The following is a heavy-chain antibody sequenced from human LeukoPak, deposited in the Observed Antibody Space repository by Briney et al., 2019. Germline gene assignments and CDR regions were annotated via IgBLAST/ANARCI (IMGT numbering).Heavy chain of an antibody. D-gene: IGHD2-15*01. J-gene: IGHJ5*02. CDR2: ISSGGSSI. CDR3: ARDLGYCSGGVCYPAWFDP. CDR1: GFTFSSYD. Sequence: PGGSLRLSCAASGFTFSSYDMNWVRQAPGKGLEWISYISSGGSSIYYADSVKGRFTISRDNAKNSLYLQMNNLRAEDTAVYYCARDLGYCSGGVCYPAWFDPWGQGTLVTVSS. V-gene: IGHV3-48*03.